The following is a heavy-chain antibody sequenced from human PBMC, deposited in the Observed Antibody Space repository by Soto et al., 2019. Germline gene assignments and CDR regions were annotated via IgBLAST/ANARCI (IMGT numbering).Heavy chain of an antibody. V-gene: IGHV1-69*01. CDR3: TFGLDFANSWSLFDP. D-gene: IGHD1-26*01. CDR1: GGTSKMYS. Sequence: QVQLVQSGAEVKRPGSSLIVSCKASGGTSKMYSISWVRQAPGQGLEWMGGIIPIYGLTNYAQKFQGRVTINADESTSTVYMQLSSLRSEDTAIYYCTFGLDFANSWSLFDPWGQGTLVTVSS. CDR2: IIPIYGLT. J-gene: IGHJ5*02.